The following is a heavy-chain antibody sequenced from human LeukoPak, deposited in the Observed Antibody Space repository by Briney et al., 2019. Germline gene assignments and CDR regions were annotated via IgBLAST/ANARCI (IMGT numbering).Heavy chain of an antibody. J-gene: IGHJ3*02. V-gene: IGHV3-30*03. CDR2: ISYDGSNK. CDR1: GFTFSSYG. Sequence: PGRSLRLSCAASGFTFSSYGMHWVRQAPGKGLEWVAVISYDGSNKYYADSVKGRFTISRDISKNTLYLQMNNLRAEDSALYYCARGGRGSAAVVAPRSFDIWGQGTMVTVSS. CDR3: ARGGRGSAAVVAPRSFDI. D-gene: IGHD3-22*01.